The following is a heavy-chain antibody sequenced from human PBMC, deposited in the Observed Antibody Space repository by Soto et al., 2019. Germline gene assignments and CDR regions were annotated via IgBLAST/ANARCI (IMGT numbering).Heavy chain of an antibody. J-gene: IGHJ1*01. CDR3: ASAISGWYFQH. CDR2: INHSGST. CDR1: GGSFSGYY. D-gene: IGHD6-19*01. Sequence: SETLSLTCAVYGGSFSGYYWSWIRQPPGKGLEWIGEINHSGSTNYNPSLKSRVTISVDTSKNQFSLKLSSVTAADTAVYCCASAISGWYFQHWGQGTLVTVSS. V-gene: IGHV4-34*01.